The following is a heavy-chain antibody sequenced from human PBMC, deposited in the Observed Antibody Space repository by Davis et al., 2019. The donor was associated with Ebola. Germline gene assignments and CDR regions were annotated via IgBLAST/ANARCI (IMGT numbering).Heavy chain of an antibody. Sequence: GESLKISCAASGFTFSSYAMHWVRQAPGKGLEWVAVISYDGSNKYYADSVKGRFTISRDNSKNTLYLQMNSLRAEDTAVYYCAKVAGYSSSWYVGYYGMDVWGQGTTVTVSS. D-gene: IGHD6-13*01. J-gene: IGHJ6*02. CDR1: GFTFSSYA. V-gene: IGHV3-30*04. CDR3: AKVAGYSSSWYVGYYGMDV. CDR2: ISYDGSNK.